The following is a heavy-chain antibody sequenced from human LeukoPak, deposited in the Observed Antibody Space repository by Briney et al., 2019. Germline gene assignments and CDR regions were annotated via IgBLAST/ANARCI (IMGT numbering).Heavy chain of an antibody. J-gene: IGHJ3*02. V-gene: IGHV3-13*01. CDR2: ISTAGDT. D-gene: IGHD6-13*01. CDR1: GFTFSNYD. Sequence: GGSLRLSCAASGFTFSNYDMHWVRQATGKGLEWVSGISTAGDTYYPGSVKGRFTISRENAKNSLFLQMNSLRAGDTAVYYCARGSSWYEDAFDIWGQGTMVTVSS. CDR3: ARGSSWYEDAFDI.